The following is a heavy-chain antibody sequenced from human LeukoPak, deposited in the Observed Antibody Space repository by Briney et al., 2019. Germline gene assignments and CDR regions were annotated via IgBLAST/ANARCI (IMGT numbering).Heavy chain of an antibody. CDR3: ARDPGTYYGMDV. Sequence: GGSLRLSCAASGFTFSSYGMHWVRQAPGKGLEWVAVIWYDGSNKYYADSVKGRFTISRDNSKNTLYLQMNSLRAEDTAVYYCARDPGTYYGMDVWGQGTTVTVSS. V-gene: IGHV3-33*01. CDR1: GFTFSSYG. CDR2: IWYDGSNK. D-gene: IGHD1-7*01. J-gene: IGHJ6*02.